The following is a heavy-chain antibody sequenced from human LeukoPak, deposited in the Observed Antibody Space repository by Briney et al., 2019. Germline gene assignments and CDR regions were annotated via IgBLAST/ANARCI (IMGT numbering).Heavy chain of an antibody. J-gene: IGHJ4*02. D-gene: IGHD3-22*01. CDR2: IYHSGST. Sequence: PSETLSLTCTVSGGSISSGGYYWSWIRQPPGKGLEWIGYIYHSGSTYYNPSLKSRVTMSVDTSKNQFSLRLSSVTAADTAVYYCARHDYYDSSGLDYWGQGTLVTVSS. V-gene: IGHV4-30-2*01. CDR1: GGSISSGGYY. CDR3: ARHDYYDSSGLDY.